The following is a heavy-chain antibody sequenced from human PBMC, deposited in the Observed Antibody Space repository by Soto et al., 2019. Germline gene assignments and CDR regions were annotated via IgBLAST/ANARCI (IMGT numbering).Heavy chain of an antibody. D-gene: IGHD2-2*03. J-gene: IGHJ2*01. CDR1: GFTFSNYA. CDR3: AKDGWDWYFDL. Sequence: GGSLRLSCAASGFTFSNYAMTWVRQAPGEGLEWVSGISGSGGSTYYVDSVKGRFTISRDNSKNTLYLQINSLRVEDTAVYYCAKDGWDWYFDLWGRGTLVTVSS. CDR2: ISGSGGST. V-gene: IGHV3-23*01.